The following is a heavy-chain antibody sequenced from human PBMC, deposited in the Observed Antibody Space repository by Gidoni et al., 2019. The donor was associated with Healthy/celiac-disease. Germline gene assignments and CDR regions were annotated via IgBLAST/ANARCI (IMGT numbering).Heavy chain of an antibody. CDR3: ARDLSTNGYEGLGY. CDR2: IYSGGST. V-gene: IGHV3-53*01. Sequence: EVQLVESGGGLIQPGWSLRLSCAASGFTVSSNYMSWVRQAPGKGLEWVSVIYSGGSTYYADSVKGRFTISRDNSKNTLYLQMNSLRAEDTAVYYCARDLSTNGYEGLGYWGQGTLVTVSS. CDR1: GFTVSSNY. J-gene: IGHJ4*02. D-gene: IGHD2-8*01.